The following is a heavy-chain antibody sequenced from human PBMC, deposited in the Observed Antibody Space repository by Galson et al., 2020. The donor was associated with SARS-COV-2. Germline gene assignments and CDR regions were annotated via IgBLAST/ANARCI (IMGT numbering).Heavy chain of an antibody. V-gene: IGHV3-23*01. CDR2: ISGSGGST. D-gene: IGHD4-4*01. Sequence: GGSLRLSCAASGFIFSSYAMSWVRQAPGKGLEWVSLISGSGGSTYYADSVKGRLTISRDNSRNTLYLQMNSLRAEDTAEYYCAKDLLQVRSFCGLEVWGQGTTVTVSS. CDR3: AKDLLQVRSFCGLEV. CDR1: GFIFSSYA. J-gene: IGHJ6*02.